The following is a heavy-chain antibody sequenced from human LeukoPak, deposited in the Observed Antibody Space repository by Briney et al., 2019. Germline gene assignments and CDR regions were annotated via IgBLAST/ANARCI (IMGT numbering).Heavy chain of an antibody. V-gene: IGHV1-8*03. Sequence: GASVKVSCKASGYTFSNYDINWVRQATGQGLAWMGWMNPNSGDTRYAQKFQGRVTITRNTSINTAYMELSSLRSEDTAVYYCARGLESYDSSTYPVLSSWGQGTLVTVSS. J-gene: IGHJ4*02. CDR2: MNPNSGDT. CDR3: ARGLESYDSSTYPVLSS. CDR1: GYTFSNYD. D-gene: IGHD3-22*01.